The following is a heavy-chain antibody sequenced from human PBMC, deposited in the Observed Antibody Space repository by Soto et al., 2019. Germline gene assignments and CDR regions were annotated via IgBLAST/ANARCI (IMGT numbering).Heavy chain of an antibody. Sequence: GGSLRLSCAASGFTFSSYWMHWVRQVPGKGLVWVSRINSEGTGTIYADSVKGRFTISRDNAKNTLYLQMNSLRAEDTAVYYCVRDYDSSGYNSDYWGQGTPVT. V-gene: IGHV3-74*01. CDR2: INSEGTGT. D-gene: IGHD3-22*01. CDR3: VRDYDSSGYNSDY. CDR1: GFTFSSYW. J-gene: IGHJ4*02.